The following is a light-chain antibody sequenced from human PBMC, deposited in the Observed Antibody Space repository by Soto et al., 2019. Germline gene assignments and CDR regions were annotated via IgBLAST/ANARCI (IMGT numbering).Light chain of an antibody. CDR2: EVS. CDR1: SSDVGSYNY. J-gene: IGLJ2*01. V-gene: IGLV2-14*01. CDR3: SLYISSGTL. Sequence: QSALTQPASVSGSPGQSITISCTGTSSDVGSYNYVSWYQQHPGKAPKLMIYEVSNRPSGVSNRFSGSKSGNTASLTISGLQAEDEADYYCSLYISSGTLFGGGTKLTVL.